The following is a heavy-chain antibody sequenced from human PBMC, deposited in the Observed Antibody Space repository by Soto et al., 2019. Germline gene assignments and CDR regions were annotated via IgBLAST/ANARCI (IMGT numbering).Heavy chain of an antibody. CDR3: GGGPYSHYTAY. D-gene: IGHD4-4*01. Sequence: SETLSLTCAVSAYSISSDYYWGWIRQPPGMGLEWIASISHSANTYYNPSLKSRVTISIDTSKNQFSLNLNSLTAADTAVYFCGGGPYSHYTAYWGQGTMVTVSS. CDR2: ISHSANT. CDR1: AYSISSDYY. V-gene: IGHV4-38-2*01. J-gene: IGHJ4*02.